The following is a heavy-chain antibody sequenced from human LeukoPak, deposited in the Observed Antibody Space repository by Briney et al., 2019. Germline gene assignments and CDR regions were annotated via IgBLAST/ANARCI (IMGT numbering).Heavy chain of an antibody. CDR2: ISYSGST. V-gene: IGHV4-59*01. J-gene: IGHJ4*02. CDR1: GGSISSYY. D-gene: IGHD3-22*01. Sequence: SETLSLTCTVSGGSISSYYWSWIRQPPGKGLEWIGYISYSGSTNYNPSLKSRVTISVDMSKNQSSLKLSSVTAADTAVYYCARVPNYYDSSGYRRNIYFDYWGQGTLVTVSS. CDR3: ARVPNYYDSSGYRRNIYFDY.